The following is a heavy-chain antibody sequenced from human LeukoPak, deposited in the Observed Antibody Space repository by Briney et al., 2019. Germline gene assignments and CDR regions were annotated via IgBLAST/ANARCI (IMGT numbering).Heavy chain of an antibody. D-gene: IGHD3-22*01. V-gene: IGHV1-18*01. CDR3: AREGDRTYYYDSSGSDDAFDI. Sequence: ASVKVSCKASGYTFTSYGISWVRQAPGQGLEWMGWISAYNGNTNYAQKFQGRVTMTTDTSTSTASMELRSLRSDGTAVYYCAREGDRTYYYDSSGSDDAFDIWGQGTMVTVSS. J-gene: IGHJ3*02. CDR1: GYTFTSYG. CDR2: ISAYNGNT.